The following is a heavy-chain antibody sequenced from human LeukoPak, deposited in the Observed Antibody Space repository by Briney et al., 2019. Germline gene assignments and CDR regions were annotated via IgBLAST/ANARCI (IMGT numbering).Heavy chain of an antibody. V-gene: IGHV3-9*01. Sequence: GGSLRLSCAASGFTFDDYAMHWVRQAPGKGLERVSGISWNSGSIAYADSVKGRFTISRDNAKNSLYLQMNSLRAEDTALYYCAKDQDYYDSTPDAFDIWGQGTMVTVSS. CDR1: GFTFDDYA. CDR2: ISWNSGSI. CDR3: AKDQDYYDSTPDAFDI. D-gene: IGHD3-22*01. J-gene: IGHJ3*02.